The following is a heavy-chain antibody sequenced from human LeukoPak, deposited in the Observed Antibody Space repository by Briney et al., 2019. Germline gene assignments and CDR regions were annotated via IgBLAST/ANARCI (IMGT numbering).Heavy chain of an antibody. CDR1: GYTFTGYY. CDR2: INPNSGGT. J-gene: IGHJ6*02. V-gene: IGHV1-2*04. CDR3: ARGRESLAAASYYGMDV. Sequence: ASVKVSCKASGYTFTGYYMHWVRRAPGQGLEWMGWINPNSGGTNYAQKFQGWVTMTRDTSISTAYMELSRLRSDDTAVYYCARGRESLAAASYYGMDVWGQGTTVTVSS. D-gene: IGHD6-13*01.